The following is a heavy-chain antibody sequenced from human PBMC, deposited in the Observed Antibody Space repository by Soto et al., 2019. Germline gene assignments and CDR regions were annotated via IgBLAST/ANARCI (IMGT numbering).Heavy chain of an antibody. Sequence: SETLSLTCTVSGGSISSGGYYWSWIRQHPGKGLEWIGYIYYSGSTYYNPSLKSRVTIPVDTSKNQFSLKLSSVTAADTAVYYCASLSRRGDYGMDVWGQGTTVTVSS. J-gene: IGHJ6*02. CDR2: IYYSGST. V-gene: IGHV4-31*03. CDR1: GGSISSGGYY. CDR3: ASLSRRGDYGMDV.